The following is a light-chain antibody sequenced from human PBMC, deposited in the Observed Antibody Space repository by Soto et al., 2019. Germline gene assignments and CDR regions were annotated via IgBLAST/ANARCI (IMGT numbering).Light chain of an antibody. CDR3: QQYNNWFKT. Sequence: EIVMTQSPATLSVSPGERATLSCRASQSVSSNLAWYQQKPGQAPRLLIYGASTRATGIPARFSGSGSGTEFTLTISSLQSEHFAVYYCQQYNNWFKTFGQGTKVDIK. V-gene: IGKV3-15*01. CDR2: GAS. J-gene: IGKJ1*01. CDR1: QSVSSN.